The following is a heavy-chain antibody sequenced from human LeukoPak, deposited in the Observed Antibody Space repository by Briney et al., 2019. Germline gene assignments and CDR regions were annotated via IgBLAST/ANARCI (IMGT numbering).Heavy chain of an antibody. V-gene: IGHV3-48*03. Sequence: GGSLRLSCAASGFTFGSYDMNWVRQAPGKGLEWVSYINGSGTPIYYADSVKGRFTISRDNAKKSLYLQMNSLRAEDTAVYYCAPGDCSGSSCLDWGQGTLVTVSS. CDR3: APGDCSGSSCLD. CDR1: GFTFGSYD. D-gene: IGHD2-15*01. J-gene: IGHJ4*02. CDR2: INGSGTPI.